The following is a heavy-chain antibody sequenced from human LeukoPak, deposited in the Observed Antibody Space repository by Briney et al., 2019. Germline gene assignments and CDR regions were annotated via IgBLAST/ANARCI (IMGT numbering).Heavy chain of an antibody. J-gene: IGHJ5*02. CDR1: GGSFSSYY. D-gene: IGHD1-26*01. CDR3: ARGPLYTESFAKTWFDA. V-gene: IGHV4-39*01. Sequence: SETLSLTCAVYGGSFSSYYWGWIRQPPGKGLEWIGSIYFSGRTYYNPSLKSRVTISVDTSKNQFSLKLSSVTAADTAVYFCARGPLYTESFAKTWFDAWGQGTLVTVSS. CDR2: IYFSGRT.